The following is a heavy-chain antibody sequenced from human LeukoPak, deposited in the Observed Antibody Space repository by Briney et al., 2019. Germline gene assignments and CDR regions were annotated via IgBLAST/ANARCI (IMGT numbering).Heavy chain of an antibody. CDR2: ISGSGGST. CDR1: GFTFSSYA. Sequence: GGSLRLSCAASGFTFSSYAMSWVRQAPGKGLEWVSAISGSGGSTYYADSVKGRFTISRDNSKNTLYPQMNSLRAEDTAVYYCAKVGTAMDSAYCGGDCYIDLDYWGQGTLVTVSS. D-gene: IGHD2-21*01. J-gene: IGHJ4*02. CDR3: AKVGTAMDSAYCGGDCYIDLDY. V-gene: IGHV3-23*01.